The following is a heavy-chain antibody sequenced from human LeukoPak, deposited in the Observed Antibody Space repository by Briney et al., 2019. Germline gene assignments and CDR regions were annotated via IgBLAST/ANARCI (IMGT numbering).Heavy chain of an antibody. V-gene: IGHV1-69*02. J-gene: IGHJ5*02. CDR2: IIPILGIA. D-gene: IGHD2-2*01. CDR1: GGTFSSYT. CDR3: ASQSVPAAIGRGLRFDP. Sequence: SVKVSCKASGGTFSSYTISWVRQAPGQGPEWMGRIIPILGIANYAQKFQGRVTITADKSTSTAYMELSSLRSEDTAVYYCASQSVPAAIGRGLRFDPWGQGTLVTVSS.